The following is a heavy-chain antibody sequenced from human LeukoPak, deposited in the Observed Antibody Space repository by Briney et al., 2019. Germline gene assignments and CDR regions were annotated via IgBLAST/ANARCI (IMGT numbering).Heavy chain of an antibody. Sequence: GASVKVSCKASGGTFSDYALNWVRQAPGQGLEWMGVFIPVLGTANSTQNFQDRVTITADISTNTVYVELSSLRSEDTAVYFCAGIPVFGVVLHQEPVWGKGTTVTVSS. CDR1: GGTFSDYA. V-gene: IGHV1-69*10. CDR3: AGIPVFGVVLHQEPV. D-gene: IGHD3-3*01. CDR2: FIPVLGTA. J-gene: IGHJ6*04.